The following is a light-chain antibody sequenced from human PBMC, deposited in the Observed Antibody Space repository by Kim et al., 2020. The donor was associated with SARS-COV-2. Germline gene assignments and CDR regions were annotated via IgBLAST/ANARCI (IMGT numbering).Light chain of an antibody. CDR3: QQYGDLPLT. V-gene: IGKV3-20*01. CDR1: QSVRSSF. CDR2: DAS. J-gene: IGKJ4*01. Sequence: PGEGATLSCRASQSVRSSFLAWYQQKPGQAPRLLIYDASSRASGIADRFSGRGSGTDFTLTISRLQPEDSAVYYCQQYGDLPLTFGGGTKVDIK.